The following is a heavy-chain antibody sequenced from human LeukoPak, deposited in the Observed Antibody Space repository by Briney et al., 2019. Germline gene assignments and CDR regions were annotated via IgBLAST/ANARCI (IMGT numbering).Heavy chain of an antibody. J-gene: IGHJ4*02. V-gene: IGHV1-8*03. CDR2: MNPNSGNT. D-gene: IGHD2-2*01. CDR3: ARGGYQLLLFY. Sequence: GASVKVSCQVSGYTFTSYDINWERQATGQGREWMGWMNPNSGNTGYAQQFQGRVTITRNTSISTAYMELSSLRSEDTAVYYCARGGYQLLLFYWGQGTLVTVSS. CDR1: GYTFTSYD.